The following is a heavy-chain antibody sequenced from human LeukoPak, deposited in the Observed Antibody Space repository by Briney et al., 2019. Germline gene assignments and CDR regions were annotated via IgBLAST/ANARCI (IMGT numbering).Heavy chain of an antibody. CDR3: ARVEMATKQVWFDP. CDR1: GGSISSGGYS. J-gene: IGHJ5*02. CDR2: IYYSGST. Sequence: NSSETLSLTCAVSGGSISSGGYSWSWLRQPPGKGLEWIGYIYYSGSTYYNPSLKSRVTISVDTSKNQFSLKLSSVTAADTAVYYCARVEMATKQVWFDPWGQGTLVTVSS. D-gene: IGHD5-24*01. V-gene: IGHV4-30-4*07.